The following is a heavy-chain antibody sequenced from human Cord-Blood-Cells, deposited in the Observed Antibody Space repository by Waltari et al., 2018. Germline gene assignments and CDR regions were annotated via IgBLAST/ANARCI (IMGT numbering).Heavy chain of an antibody. CDR3: ARHFGSYYAFDI. CDR1: GGSISSSSYY. CDR2: IYYSGST. D-gene: IGHD1-26*01. V-gene: IGHV4-39*01. J-gene: IGHJ3*02. Sequence: QLQLQESGPGLVKPSETLSLTCTVSGGSISSSSYYWGWIRQPPGKGLEWIGSIYYSGSTYYNPSLKSRGTISVDTSKNQFSLKLSSVTAADTAVYYCARHFGSYYAFDIWGQGTMVTVSS.